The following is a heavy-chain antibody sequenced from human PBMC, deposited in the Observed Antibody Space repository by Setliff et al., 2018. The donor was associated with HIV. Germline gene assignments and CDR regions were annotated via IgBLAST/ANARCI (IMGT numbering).Heavy chain of an antibody. Sequence: PSETLSLTCAVSGYSLSSDYYWGWIRQAPGKGLEWVGSVSHRGTTYYKSSLKSRVTIAADTPKNQVSLNLRAVTAADTAVYYCARYWGSYPEHFDYWGQGTLVTVSS. CDR2: VSHRGTT. CDR3: ARYWGSYPEHFDY. CDR1: GYSLSSDYY. D-gene: IGHD1-26*01. V-gene: IGHV4-38-2*01. J-gene: IGHJ4*02.